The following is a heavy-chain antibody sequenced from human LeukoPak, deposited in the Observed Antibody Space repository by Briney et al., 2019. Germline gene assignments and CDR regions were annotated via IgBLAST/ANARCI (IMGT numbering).Heavy chain of an antibody. V-gene: IGHV4-59*08. J-gene: IGHJ5*02. CDR1: GGSISSYY. CDR3: AGHSDYVGYNWFDP. D-gene: IGHD5-12*01. Sequence: SETLSLTCTVSGGSISSYYWSWIRQPPGKGLEWIGYIYYSGSTNYNPSLKIRVTISVDTSKNQFSLKLSSVTAADTAVYYCAGHSDYVGYNWFDPWGQGTLVTVSS. CDR2: IYYSGST.